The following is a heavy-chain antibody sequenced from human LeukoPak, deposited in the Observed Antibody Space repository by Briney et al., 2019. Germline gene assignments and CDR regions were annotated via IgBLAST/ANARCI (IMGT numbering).Heavy chain of an antibody. CDR2: INHRGST. D-gene: IGHD3-10*01. V-gene: IGHV4-34*01. CDR3: ARQGGSGRTILYYYYYMDV. Sequence: SETLSLTCDVYGGSFSGGSFSGYYWSWIRQPPGKGLEWIGEINHRGSTNYNPSLKSRVTMSVDTSKNQFSLKLSSVTAADTAVYYCARQGGSGRTILYYYYYMDVWGKGTTVTISS. J-gene: IGHJ6*03. CDR1: GGSFSGGSFSGYY.